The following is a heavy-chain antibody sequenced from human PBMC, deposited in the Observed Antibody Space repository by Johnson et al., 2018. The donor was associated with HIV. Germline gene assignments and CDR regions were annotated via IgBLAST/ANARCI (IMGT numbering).Heavy chain of an antibody. V-gene: IGHV3-33*08. J-gene: IGHJ3*02. D-gene: IGHD2-21*01. CDR1: GFTFGSYG. CDR3: AKGGVPYCGGDCYDAFDI. CDR2: IWYDGSNK. Sequence: QVQLVESGGGVVQPGRSLRLSCAASGFTFGSYGMHWVRQAPGKGLEWVAVIWYDGSNKYYADSVKGRFTISRDNSKNTLYLQMNSLRAEDTAGYYCAKGGVPYCGGDCYDAFDIWGQGTMVTVSS.